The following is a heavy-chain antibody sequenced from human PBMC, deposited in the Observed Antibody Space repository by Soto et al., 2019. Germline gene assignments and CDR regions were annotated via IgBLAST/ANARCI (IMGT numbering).Heavy chain of an antibody. D-gene: IGHD3-3*02. CDR2: IGGDGSKP. CDR3: AKGFVSRNGIYDPFDI. Sequence: GGSLRLSCTASGFTFSEYAMSWVRQAPGKGLEWVSAIGGDGSKPEYADSVRGRFTVSRDNSQNTLYLQMGSLRAEDAAIYYCAKGFVSRNGIYDPFDIWGQGTMVTVSS. CDR1: GFTFSEYA. V-gene: IGHV3-23*01. J-gene: IGHJ3*02.